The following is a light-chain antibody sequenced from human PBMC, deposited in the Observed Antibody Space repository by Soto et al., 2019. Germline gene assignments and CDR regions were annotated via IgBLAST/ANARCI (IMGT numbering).Light chain of an antibody. J-gene: IGLJ2*01. Sequence: QSVLTQPPSASGTPGQRVTISCSGSSSNIGSNYVYWYQQLPGTAPKLLIYRHDQRPSGVPDRFSGSRSGTSASLAISGLRSEDEAEYYRAAWDDSLSGEVFGGGTKLTVL. CDR3: AAWDDSLSGEV. V-gene: IGLV1-47*01. CDR1: SSNIGSNY. CDR2: RHD.